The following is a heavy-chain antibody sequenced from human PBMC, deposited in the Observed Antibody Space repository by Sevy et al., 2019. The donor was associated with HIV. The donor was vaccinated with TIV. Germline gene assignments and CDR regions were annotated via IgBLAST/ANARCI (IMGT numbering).Heavy chain of an antibody. CDR1: GITFSTSG. J-gene: IGHJ6*02. Sequence: GGSLRLSCVVSGITFSTSGMHWVRQAPGKGLEWVAVISYHGRDKFYADSVKGRSTISRDNSKNILYLQMISQRAEDTAVYYCAKDFTGYNGMDVWGQGTMVTVSS. CDR2: ISYHGRDK. CDR3: AKDFTGYNGMDV. V-gene: IGHV3-30*18. D-gene: IGHD3-9*01.